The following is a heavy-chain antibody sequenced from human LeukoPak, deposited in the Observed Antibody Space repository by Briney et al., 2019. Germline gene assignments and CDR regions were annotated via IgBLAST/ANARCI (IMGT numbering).Heavy chain of an antibody. CDR2: ISYDGSNK. D-gene: IGHD3-10*01. V-gene: IGHV3-30*04. CDR3: ARDRVQYYGSGSFPDY. Sequence: GGSLRLSCAASGLTFSSYAMHWVRQAPGKGLEWVAVISYDGSNKYYADSVKGRFTISRDNSKNTLYLQMNSLRAEDTAVYYCARDRVQYYGSGSFPDYWGQGPLVTVSS. J-gene: IGHJ4*02. CDR1: GLTFSSYA.